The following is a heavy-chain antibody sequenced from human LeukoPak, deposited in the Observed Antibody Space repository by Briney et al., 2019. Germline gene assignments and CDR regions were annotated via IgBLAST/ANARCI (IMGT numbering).Heavy chain of an antibody. Sequence: ASAKVSCKASGYTFTSYGISWVRQAPGQGLEWMGWISAYHGNTNYAQKLQGRVTMTTDTSTSTAHMELTNLRSHATAVYSCAREGLWFDPWGQGTLATASS. CDR2: ISAYHGNT. CDR1: GYTFTSYG. CDR3: AREGLWFDP. J-gene: IGHJ5*02. V-gene: IGHV1-18*01.